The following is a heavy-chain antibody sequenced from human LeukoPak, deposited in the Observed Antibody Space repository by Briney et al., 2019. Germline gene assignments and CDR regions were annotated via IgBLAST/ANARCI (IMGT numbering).Heavy chain of an antibody. Sequence: GGSLRLSCAASGFTVSSNYMSWVRQAPGKGLEWVSVIYIGGSTYYADSVKGRFTISRDNSKNTLYLQMNSLRVEDTAVYYCARDSKYCSGGSCYEGAFDIWGQGTMVTVSS. CDR3: ARDSKYCSGGSCYEGAFDI. D-gene: IGHD2-15*01. V-gene: IGHV3-66*01. J-gene: IGHJ3*02. CDR2: IYIGGST. CDR1: GFTVSSNY.